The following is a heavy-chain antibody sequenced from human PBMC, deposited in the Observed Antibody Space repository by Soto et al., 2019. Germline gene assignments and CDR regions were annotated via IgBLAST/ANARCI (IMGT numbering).Heavy chain of an antibody. CDR1: GFSFANYA. CDR2: ISGSGGHL. J-gene: IGHJ5*02. D-gene: IGHD3-3*01. Sequence: GGSLRLSCAASGFSFANYAMSWVRQTPGKGLEWVSSISGSGGHLYYTGSVKGRFTISRDNSKNTLYLQMNSLRADDPAVYYCAKGDNFDFGGPSSCFDPWGQGTLVTVSS. V-gene: IGHV3-23*01. CDR3: AKGDNFDFGGPSSCFDP.